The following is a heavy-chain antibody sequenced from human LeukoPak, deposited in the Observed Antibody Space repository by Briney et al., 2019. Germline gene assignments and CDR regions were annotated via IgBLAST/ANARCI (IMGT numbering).Heavy chain of an antibody. CDR2: IYYSGST. V-gene: IGHV4-39*07. J-gene: IGHJ4*02. CDR3: AREQQLVEGYFDY. D-gene: IGHD6-13*01. Sequence: SETLSLTCTVSGGSISSSSYYWGWIRQPPGKGLEWIGSIYYSGSTYYNPSLKSRVTISVDTSKNRFSLKLSSVTAADTAVYYCAREQQLVEGYFDYWGQGTLVTVSS. CDR1: GGSISSSSYY.